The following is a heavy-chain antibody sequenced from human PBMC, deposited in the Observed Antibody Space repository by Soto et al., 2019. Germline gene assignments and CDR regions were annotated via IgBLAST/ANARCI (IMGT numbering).Heavy chain of an antibody. Sequence: ASLKVSCKASGFTFTSSAMQWVRQARGQRLEWIGWIVVGSGNTNYAQKFQERVTITRDMSTSTAYMELSSLRSEDTAVYYCAASCFEYGYYYYYMDVWGKGTTVTVYS. CDR3: AASCFEYGYYYYYMDV. V-gene: IGHV1-58*02. D-gene: IGHD3-10*01. CDR2: IVVGSGNT. CDR1: GFTFTSSA. J-gene: IGHJ6*03.